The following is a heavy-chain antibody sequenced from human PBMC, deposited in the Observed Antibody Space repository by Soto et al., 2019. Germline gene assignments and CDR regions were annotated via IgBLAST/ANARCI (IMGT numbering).Heavy chain of an antibody. CDR3: ARESGDCSGGSCNTDY. V-gene: IGHV1-2*02. CDR2: INPNSGGT. Sequence: ASVKVSCKASGYTFTGYYMHWVRQAPGQGLEWMGWINPNSGGTNYAQKFQGRVTMTRDTSISTAYMELNRLRSDDTAVYYCARESGDCSGGSCNTDYWGQGTLVTVSS. J-gene: IGHJ4*02. D-gene: IGHD2-15*01. CDR1: GYTFTGYY.